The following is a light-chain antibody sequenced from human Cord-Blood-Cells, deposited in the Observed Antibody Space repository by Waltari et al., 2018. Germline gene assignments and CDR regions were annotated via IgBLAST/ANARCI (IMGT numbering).Light chain of an antibody. V-gene: IGKV3-15*01. CDR2: GAS. CDR1: QSVSSN. J-gene: IGKJ3*01. Sequence: EIVMTTSPATLSVSPGERATLSCRASQSVSSNLAWYQQKPGQAPRLLIYGASTRATGIPARFSGSGSGTEFTLTISSLQSEDFAVYYCQQYNNWPFTFGPGTKVDIK. CDR3: QQYNNWPFT.